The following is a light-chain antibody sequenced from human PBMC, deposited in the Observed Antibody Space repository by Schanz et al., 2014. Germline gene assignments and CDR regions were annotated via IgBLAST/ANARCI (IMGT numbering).Light chain of an antibody. CDR2: DNN. Sequence: QSVLTQPPSVSGAPGQRVSISCTGSSSNIGAGHDVHWYQQLPGTAPKLLIYDNNKRPSGIADRFSGSKSGASATLVITGLQTGDEANYFCGTWDGSLGEVVFGGGTKLTVL. V-gene: IGLV1-51*01. CDR1: SSNIGAGHD. J-gene: IGLJ2*01. CDR3: GTWDGSLGEVV.